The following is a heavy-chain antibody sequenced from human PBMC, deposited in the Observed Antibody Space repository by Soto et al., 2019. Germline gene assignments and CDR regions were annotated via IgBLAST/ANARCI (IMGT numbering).Heavy chain of an antibody. J-gene: IGHJ4*02. CDR3: AKDIGGAVTGTIDHFDS. D-gene: IGHD1-1*01. CDR1: GFIFEDST. Sequence: PGGSLRLSCAASGFIFEDSTLHWVRHVSGRGLEWVCVISWDGGTTYYADSVKGRFTISRDNSKNSLYLEMESLRPEDTAIYYCAKDIGGAVTGTIDHFDSWGQGTLVTVSS. V-gene: IGHV3-43*01. CDR2: ISWDGGTT.